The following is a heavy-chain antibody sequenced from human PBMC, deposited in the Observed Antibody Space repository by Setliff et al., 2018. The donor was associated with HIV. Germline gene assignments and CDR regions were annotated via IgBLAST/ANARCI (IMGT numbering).Heavy chain of an antibody. V-gene: IGHV4-4*02. D-gene: IGHD3-16*02. CDR2: INHSGNT. CDR3: ARESLNLGELSSNPDASDI. CDR1: GGSISSSNW. Sequence: PSETLSLTCAVSGGSISSSNWWSWVCQPPGKGLEWIGEINHSGNTNYNPSLKSRVTMSVDTSKNQFSLKMTSVTAADTAVYYCARESLNLGELSSNPDASDIWGQGTMVTVSS. J-gene: IGHJ3*02.